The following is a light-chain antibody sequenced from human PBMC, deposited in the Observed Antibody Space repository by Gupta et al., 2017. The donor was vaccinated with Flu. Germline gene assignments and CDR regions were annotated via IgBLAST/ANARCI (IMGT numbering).Light chain of an antibody. Sequence: QSALTQPASVSGSPGQSITISCHGTSSDVGSYNLVSWYQQHPGKAPKLMIYEGSKRPSGVSNRFSGSKSGNTASLTISGLQAEDEAEYYCCSYAGSSTYVFGTGTKVTVL. CDR1: SSDVGSYNL. CDR2: EGS. CDR3: CSYAGSSTYV. J-gene: IGLJ1*01. V-gene: IGLV2-23*01.